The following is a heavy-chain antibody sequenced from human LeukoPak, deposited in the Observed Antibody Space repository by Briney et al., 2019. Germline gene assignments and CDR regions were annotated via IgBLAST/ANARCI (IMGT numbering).Heavy chain of an antibody. CDR1: GFTFSTYA. J-gene: IGHJ6*02. CDR2: ISVSGGST. CDR3: AKFRGRLVYPGWSSYAMDV. V-gene: IGHV3-23*01. Sequence: PGGSLRLSCAASGFTFSTYAMSWVRQAPGKGLGWVSVISVSGGSTFYADSVKGRFTISRDNTKNTQYLQMNNLRAEDTALYYCAKFRGRLVYPGWSSYAMDVWGQGTTVTVSS. D-gene: IGHD6-19*01.